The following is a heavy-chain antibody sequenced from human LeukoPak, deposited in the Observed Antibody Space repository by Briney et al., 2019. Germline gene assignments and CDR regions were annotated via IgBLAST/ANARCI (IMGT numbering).Heavy chain of an antibody. CDR1: GFTFISYW. V-gene: IGHV3-7*01. CDR2: INQDGSEK. CDR3: AKDLRAVTGTRLSGYFDL. Sequence: GGSLRLSCAASGFTFISYWMSWVRQAPGKGLEWVANINQDGSEKYYVDSVKGRFTISRDNAKNSLYLQMNSLRAEDTAVYYCAKDLRAVTGTRLSGYFDLWGRGTLVTVSS. J-gene: IGHJ2*01. D-gene: IGHD6-19*01.